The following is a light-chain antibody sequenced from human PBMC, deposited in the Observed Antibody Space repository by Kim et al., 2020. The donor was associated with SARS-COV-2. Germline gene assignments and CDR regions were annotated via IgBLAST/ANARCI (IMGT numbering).Light chain of an antibody. CDR1: QSISSW. V-gene: IGKV1-5*03. Sequence: ASVGGRVTITCRASQSISSWLAWYQQKPGKAPKLLIYKASSLETWVPSRFSGSGSGTEFTLTISSLQPDDFATYYCQQYSKYPWTFGQGTKVDIK. CDR2: KAS. J-gene: IGKJ1*01. CDR3: QQYSKYPWT.